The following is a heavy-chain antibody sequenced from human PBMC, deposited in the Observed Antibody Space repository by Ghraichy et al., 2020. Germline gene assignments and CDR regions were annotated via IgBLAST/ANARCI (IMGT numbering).Heavy chain of an antibody. CDR2: IYYSGST. V-gene: IGHV4-30-4*01. CDR3: ASLSTLLGVSAFDI. Sequence: TLSLTCTVSGGSISSGDYYWSWIRQPPGKGLEWIGYIYYSGSTYYNPSLKSRVTISVDTSKNQFSLKLSSVTAADTAVYYCASLSTLLGVSAFDIWGQGTMVTVSS. D-gene: IGHD3-16*01. CDR1: GGSISSGDYY. J-gene: IGHJ3*02.